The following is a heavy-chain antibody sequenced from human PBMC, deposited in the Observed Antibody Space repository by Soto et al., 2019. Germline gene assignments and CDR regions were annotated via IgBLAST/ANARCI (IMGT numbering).Heavy chain of an antibody. CDR2: ISPNSGGT. CDR1: GYTFTGHY. CDR3: ARDRVPLRSSEFHYFAGMDV. Sequence: QVQLVQPGAEVKKPGASVKVSCKASGYTFTGHYIHWVRQAPGQGLEWMGWISPNSGGTKFAQKFQGRVTMTTDTFTSPAYMELSRLRYDDTAVYYCARDRVPLRSSEFHYFAGMDVWGQETTVTVSS. D-gene: IGHD6-6*01. J-gene: IGHJ6*02. V-gene: IGHV1-2*02.